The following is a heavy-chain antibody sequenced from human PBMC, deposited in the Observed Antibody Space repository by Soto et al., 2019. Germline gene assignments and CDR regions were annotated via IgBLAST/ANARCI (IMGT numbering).Heavy chain of an antibody. D-gene: IGHD2-2*01. Sequence: ASVKVSCKASGYTFTSYVISWVRQAPGQGLEWMGWINPEDGETNYAQKFQGRVTMTEDTSTSTAYMELSSLRSEDTAVYYCATTGSTSKDDWGQGTLVTVSS. J-gene: IGHJ4*02. CDR3: ATTGSTSKDD. CDR1: GYTFTSYV. V-gene: IGHV1-18*01. CDR2: INPEDGET.